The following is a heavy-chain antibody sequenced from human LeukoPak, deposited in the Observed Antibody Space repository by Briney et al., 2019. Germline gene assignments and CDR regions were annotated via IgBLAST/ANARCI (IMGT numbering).Heavy chain of an antibody. Sequence: PGGSLRLSCAASGFTFNSYSMNWVRQAPGKGLEWVSSISSSSSYIYYADSVKGRFTISRDNAKNSLYLQMNSLRAEDTAVYYCARDEGLLSHLPDYWGQGTLVTVSS. V-gene: IGHV3-21*01. CDR1: GFTFNSYS. CDR3: ARDEGLLSHLPDY. J-gene: IGHJ4*02. D-gene: IGHD3-3*01. CDR2: ISSSSSYI.